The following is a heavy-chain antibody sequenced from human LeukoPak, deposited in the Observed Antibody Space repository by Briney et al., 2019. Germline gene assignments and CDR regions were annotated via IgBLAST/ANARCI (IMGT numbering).Heavy chain of an antibody. V-gene: IGHV3-7*03. D-gene: IGHD2-2*03. J-gene: IGHJ4*02. CDR3: AKDFRIGYCAHFDY. CDR2: IKQDETEK. CDR1: GFTFSNFW. Sequence: GGSLRLSCTASGFTFSNFWMGWVRQAPGKGLEWVANIKQDETEKFYLGSVKGRFTISRDNAKNSLYLQMDSLRGEDTAVYYCAKDFRIGYCAHFDYWGQGALVTVSS.